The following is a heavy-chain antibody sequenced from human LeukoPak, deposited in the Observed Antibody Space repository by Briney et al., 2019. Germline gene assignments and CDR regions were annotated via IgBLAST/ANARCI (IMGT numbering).Heavy chain of an antibody. D-gene: IGHD3-10*01. CDR1: GFTFSSYG. CDR2: IRYDGSNK. CDR3: AKDRLLWFGELFGD. V-gene: IGHV3-30*02. J-gene: IGHJ4*02. Sequence: GGSLRLSCVASGFTFSSYGMHWVRQAPGKGLEWVAFIRYDGSNKYYADSVKGRFTISRDNSKNTLYLQMNSLRAEDTAVYYCAKDRLLWFGELFGDWGQGTLVTVSS.